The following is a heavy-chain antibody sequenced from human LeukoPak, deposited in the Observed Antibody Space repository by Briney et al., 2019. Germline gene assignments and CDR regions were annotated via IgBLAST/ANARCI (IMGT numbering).Heavy chain of an antibody. CDR3: AKAQYNWNELDAFDI. CDR1: GFTVSSNH. D-gene: IGHD1-1*01. V-gene: IGHV3-53*05. J-gene: IGHJ3*02. CDR2: IYSGGST. Sequence: GGSLRLSCAASGFTVSSNHMSWVRQAPGKGLEWVSVIYSGGSTYYTDSVKGRFTISRDNSKNTLYLQMNSLRAEDTAVYYCAKAQYNWNELDAFDIWGQGTMVTVSS.